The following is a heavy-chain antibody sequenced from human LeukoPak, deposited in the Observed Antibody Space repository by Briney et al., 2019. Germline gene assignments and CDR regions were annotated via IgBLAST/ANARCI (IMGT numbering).Heavy chain of an antibody. CDR2: ISGSGGST. CDR3: AKGFDFEGYYYYYYMDV. CDR1: GFTFSNYG. J-gene: IGHJ6*03. Sequence: GGSLRLSCAASGFTFSNYGMSWVRQAPGKGLEWVSAISGSGGSTYYADSVKGRFTISRDNSKNTLYLQMNSLRAEDTAVYYCAKGFDFEGYYYYYYMDVWGKGTTVTISS. D-gene: IGHD3-9*01. V-gene: IGHV3-23*01.